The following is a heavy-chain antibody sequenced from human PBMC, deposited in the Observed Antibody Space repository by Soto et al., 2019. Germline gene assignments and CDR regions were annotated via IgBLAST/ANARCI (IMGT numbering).Heavy chain of an antibody. CDR2: ISSSSSTI. Sequence: GGSLRLSCAASGFTFSSYSMNWVRQAPGKGLEWVSYISSSSSTIYYADSVKGQFTISRDNAKNSLYLQMNSLRDEDTAVYYCARSYDYVWGHTGYFDYWGQGTLVTVSS. D-gene: IGHD3-16*01. J-gene: IGHJ4*02. CDR1: GFTFSSYS. V-gene: IGHV3-48*02. CDR3: ARSYDYVWGHTGYFDY.